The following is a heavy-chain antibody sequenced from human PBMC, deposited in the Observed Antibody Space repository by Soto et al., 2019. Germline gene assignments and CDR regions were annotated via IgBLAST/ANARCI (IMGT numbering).Heavy chain of an antibody. CDR1: GFTFSSYS. CDR2: ISSSSTI. J-gene: IGHJ5*02. CDR3: ARDAVYYYDSSGSRWFDP. V-gene: IGHV3-48*02. Sequence: PGGSLRLSCAASGFTFSSYSMNWVRQAPGKGLEWVSYISSSSTIYYADSVKGRFTISRDNAKNSLYLQMNSLRDEDTAVYYCARDAVYYYDSSGSRWFDPWGQGTLVTVSS. D-gene: IGHD3-22*01.